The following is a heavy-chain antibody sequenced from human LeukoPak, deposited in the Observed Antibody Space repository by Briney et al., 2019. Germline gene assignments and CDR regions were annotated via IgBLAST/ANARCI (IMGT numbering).Heavy chain of an antibody. D-gene: IGHD2-15*01. CDR3: ARTSFQVATLTNFDY. Sequence: SETLSLTCTVSGGSISSGDYYWSWIRQPPGKGLEWIGYIYYSGSTYYNPSLKSRVTISVDTSKNQFSLKLSSVTAADTAVYYCARTSFQVATLTNFDYWGQGTLVTVSS. V-gene: IGHV4-30-4*08. CDR2: IYYSGST. CDR1: GGSISSGDYY. J-gene: IGHJ4*02.